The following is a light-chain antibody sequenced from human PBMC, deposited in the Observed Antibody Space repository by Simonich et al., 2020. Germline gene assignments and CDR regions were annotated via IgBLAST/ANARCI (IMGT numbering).Light chain of an antibody. V-gene: IGKV2D-29*02. CDR1: QSLLHSDGKTY. CDR3: MQSIQLPIT. Sequence: DIVMTQTPLSLSVTPGQPASISCKSSQSLLHSDGKTYLDWYLQKPGQSPQLLSYEVSNRFYGVPDRFSGSGSGTDFTLKISRVEAEDVGVYYCMQSIQLPITFGQGTRLEIK. CDR2: EVS. J-gene: IGKJ5*01.